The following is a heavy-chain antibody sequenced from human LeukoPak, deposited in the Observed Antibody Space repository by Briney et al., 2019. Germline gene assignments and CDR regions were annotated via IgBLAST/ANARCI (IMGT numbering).Heavy chain of an antibody. J-gene: IGHJ4*02. Sequence: ETLSLTCAVYGGSFSGYYWSWVRQAPGKGLEWVSVISGSGGSIYYRDSVKGRFTISRDNSKNTLYLQMNSLRAEDTAVYYCAKDGTTTITFDYWGQGTLVTVSS. V-gene: IGHV3-23*01. CDR2: ISGSGGSI. D-gene: IGHD1-1*01. CDR1: GGSFSGYY. CDR3: AKDGTTTITFDY.